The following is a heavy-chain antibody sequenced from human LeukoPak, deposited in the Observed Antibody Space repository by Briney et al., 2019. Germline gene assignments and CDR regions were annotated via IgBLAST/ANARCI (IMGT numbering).Heavy chain of an antibody. CDR2: ISSSSSYI. CDR1: GFTFSSYW. D-gene: IGHD3-9*01. CDR3: AREKTFYNILTGYKRGGYYFDY. J-gene: IGHJ4*02. V-gene: IGHV3-21*01. Sequence: GGSLRLSCAASGFTFSSYWMSWVRQAPGKGLEWVSSISSSSSYIYYADSVKGRFTISRDNAKNSLYLQMNSLRAEDTAVYYCAREKTFYNILTGYKRGGYYFDYWGQGILVTVSS.